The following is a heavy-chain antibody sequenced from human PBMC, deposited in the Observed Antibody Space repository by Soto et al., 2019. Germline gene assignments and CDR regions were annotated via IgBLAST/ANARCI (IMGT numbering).Heavy chain of an antibody. CDR1: GGSFSGYY. CDR2: INHSGST. J-gene: IGHJ4*02. D-gene: IGHD1-26*01. V-gene: IGHV4-34*01. CDR3: ARGGGSYSRGFDY. Sequence: KTSETLSLTCAVYGGSFSGYYWSWIRQPPGKGLEWIGEINHSGSTNYNPSLKSRVTISVDTSKNQFSLKLSSVTAADTAVYYCARGGGSYSRGFDYWGQGTLVTVSS.